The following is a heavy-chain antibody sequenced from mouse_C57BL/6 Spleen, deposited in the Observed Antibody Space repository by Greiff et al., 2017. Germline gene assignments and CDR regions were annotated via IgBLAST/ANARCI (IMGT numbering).Heavy chain of an antibody. Sequence: EVQGVESGGDLVKPGGSLKLSCAASGFTFSSYGMSWVRQTPDKRLEWVATISSGGSYTYYPDSVKGRFTISRDNAKNPLYLHMSSLKSEDTAMYFCARRGITTVGYAMDYWGQGTSVTVSS. J-gene: IGHJ4*01. CDR3: ARRGITTVGYAMDY. CDR1: GFTFSSYG. V-gene: IGHV5-6*01. D-gene: IGHD1-1*01. CDR2: ISSGGSYT.